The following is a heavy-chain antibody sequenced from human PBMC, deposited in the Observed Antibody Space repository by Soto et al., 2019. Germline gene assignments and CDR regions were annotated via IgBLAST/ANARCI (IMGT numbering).Heavy chain of an antibody. CDR2: VYYTGST. CDR1: VGSISGSY. J-gene: IGHJ4*02. CDR3: ARSVAVPGAHIDY. V-gene: IGHV4-59*01. Sequence: AETLSLTCIVSVGSISGSYWSWIRQSPGKGLEWLGYVYYTGSTNYSPSLRSRVSISVDTSKNEFSLRLSSVTAADTAVYFCARSVAVPGAHIDYWGQGTQVTVSS. D-gene: IGHD6-19*01.